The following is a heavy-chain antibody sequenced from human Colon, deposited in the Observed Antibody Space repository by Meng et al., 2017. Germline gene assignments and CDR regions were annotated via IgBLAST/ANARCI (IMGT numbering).Heavy chain of an antibody. V-gene: IGHV4-4*02. Sequence: QVGLPGSGPGVVTPSGTLSLTCAVSGGSISSGDWWSWVRQPPGKGLEWIAEIDHTGNTNYNPSLKSRVTISVDKSKNQFSLKLSFMAAADTAVYYCARVGPGELPNFFDPWGQGTLVTVSS. J-gene: IGHJ5*02. CDR1: GGSISSGDW. D-gene: IGHD1-7*01. CDR2: IDHTGNT. CDR3: ARVGPGELPNFFDP.